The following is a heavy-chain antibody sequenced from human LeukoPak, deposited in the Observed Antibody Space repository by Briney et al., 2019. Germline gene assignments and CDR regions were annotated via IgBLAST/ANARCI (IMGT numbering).Heavy chain of an antibody. V-gene: IGHV4-34*01. CDR2: INHSGST. Sequence: SETLSLTRTVSGGSISSYYWSWIRQPPGKGLEWIGEINHSGSTNYNPSLKSRVTISVDTSKNQFSLKLSSVTAADTAVYYCARGPNMVRGVIISNDAFDIWGQGTMVTVSS. D-gene: IGHD3-10*01. J-gene: IGHJ3*02. CDR3: ARGPNMVRGVIISNDAFDI. CDR1: GGSISSYY.